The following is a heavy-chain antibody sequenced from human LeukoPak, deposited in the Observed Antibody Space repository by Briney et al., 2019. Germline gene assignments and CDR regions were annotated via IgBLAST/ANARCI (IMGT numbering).Heavy chain of an antibody. Sequence: GRSLRLSCAASGFTFSSYGMHWVRQAPGKGLEGVAVIWYDGSNKYYADSVKGRFTISRDNSKNTLYLQMNSLRAEDTAVYYCARARGEDTAMVRSYYYYYMDVWGKGTTVTVSS. D-gene: IGHD5-18*01. CDR2: IWYDGSNK. CDR1: GFTFSSYG. J-gene: IGHJ6*03. CDR3: ARARGEDTAMVRSYYYYYMDV. V-gene: IGHV3-33*01.